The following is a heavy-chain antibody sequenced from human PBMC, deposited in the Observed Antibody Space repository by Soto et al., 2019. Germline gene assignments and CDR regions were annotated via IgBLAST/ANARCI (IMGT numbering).Heavy chain of an antibody. V-gene: IGHV4-34*01. Sequence: PSETLSLTCAVYGGSFSGYYWSWIRQPPGKGLEWIGEINHSGSTNYNPSLKSRVTISVDTSKNQFSLKLSSVTAADTAVYYCASTYYYFYWGQGTLVTVSS. D-gene: IGHD3-3*01. CDR1: GGSFSGYY. CDR2: INHSGST. CDR3: ASTYYYFY. J-gene: IGHJ4*02.